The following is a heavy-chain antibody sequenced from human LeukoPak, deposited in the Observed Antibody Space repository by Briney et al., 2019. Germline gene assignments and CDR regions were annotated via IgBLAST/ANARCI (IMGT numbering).Heavy chain of an antibody. CDR2: ITPKSGDT. CDR3: ARVRSAEERAWAY. J-gene: IGHJ4*02. CDR1: GYTFSDFY. V-gene: IGHV1-2*02. D-gene: IGHD1-1*01. Sequence: ASVKVSCKASGYTFSDFYIHWVRQAPGQGLEYVGWITPKSGDTYSPQRFQGRVTMTRDASIGTAYMELSSLRSDDTAVYFRARVRSAEERAWAYWGQGTLVTVSS.